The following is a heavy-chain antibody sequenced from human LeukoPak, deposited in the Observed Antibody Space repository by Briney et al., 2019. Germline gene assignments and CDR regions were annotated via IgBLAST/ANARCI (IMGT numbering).Heavy chain of an antibody. D-gene: IGHD3-22*01. CDR3: ASDSISMNAFDA. CDR1: GGSFTTHY. J-gene: IGHJ3*01. Sequence: SGTLSLTCTVSGGSFTTHYWSWIRQPPGKGLEWIGYISYIGSTNYNPSLKSRVTISIDTSNNEVSLMLTSVTAADTAVYYCASDSISMNAFDAWGQGTMVTVSS. CDR2: ISYIGST. V-gene: IGHV4-59*11.